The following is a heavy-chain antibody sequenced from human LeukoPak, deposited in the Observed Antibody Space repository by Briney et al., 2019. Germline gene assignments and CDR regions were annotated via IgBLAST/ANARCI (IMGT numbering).Heavy chain of an antibody. Sequence: SETLSLTCTVSGGSISNYYWSWIRQPPGKGLEWIGYIYSSGSTNYNPSLKSRVTISVDTSRNQFSLKLSSVTTADTAVYYCARDRVVVVPAAMNYYYYYGMDVWGQGTTVTVSS. CDR1: GGSISNYY. J-gene: IGHJ6*02. V-gene: IGHV4-59*01. D-gene: IGHD2-2*01. CDR2: IYSSGST. CDR3: ARDRVVVVPAAMNYYYYYGMDV.